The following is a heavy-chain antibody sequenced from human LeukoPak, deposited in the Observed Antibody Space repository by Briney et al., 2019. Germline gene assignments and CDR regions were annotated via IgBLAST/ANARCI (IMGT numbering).Heavy chain of an antibody. CDR1: GYDFSDQY. J-gene: IGHJ5*02. CDR2: INPYSGAS. Sequence: ASVKVSCKASGYDFSDQYFHWVRQAPGQGLEWMGWINPYSGASIYAQKFQGRVTMETSSSTVYMQLSRLRYDDTAVYYCATASVTRMRDPWGQGTLVTVSS. V-gene: IGHV1-2*02. CDR3: ATASVTRMRDP.